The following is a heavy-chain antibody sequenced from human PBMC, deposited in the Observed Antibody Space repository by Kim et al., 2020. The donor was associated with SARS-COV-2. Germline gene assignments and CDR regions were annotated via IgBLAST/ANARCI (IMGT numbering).Heavy chain of an antibody. Sequence: SETLSLTCAVYGGSFSGYYWSWIRQPPGKGLEWIGEINHSGSTNYNPSLKSRVTISVDTSKNQFSLKLSSVTAADTAVYYCARLGIAARATSYYYYYGLDVWGQGTTVTVSS. J-gene: IGHJ6*02. CDR1: GGSFSGYY. CDR2: INHSGST. V-gene: IGHV4-34*01. CDR3: ARLGIAARATSYYYYYGLDV. D-gene: IGHD6-6*01.